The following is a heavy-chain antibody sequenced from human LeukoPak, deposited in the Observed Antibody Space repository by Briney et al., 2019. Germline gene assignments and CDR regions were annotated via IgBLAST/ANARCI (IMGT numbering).Heavy chain of an antibody. CDR3: ARDSDGSVGVCYY. Sequence: SVKVSCKASGGTFSKYTISWVRQAPGQGLEWMGGIIPIFGTANYAQKFQGRVTITADESTSTAYMELSSLRSEDTAVYYCARDSDGSVGVCYYWGQGTLVTVSS. V-gene: IGHV1-69*13. CDR2: IIPIFGTA. D-gene: IGHD5/OR15-5a*01. J-gene: IGHJ4*02. CDR1: GGTFSKYT.